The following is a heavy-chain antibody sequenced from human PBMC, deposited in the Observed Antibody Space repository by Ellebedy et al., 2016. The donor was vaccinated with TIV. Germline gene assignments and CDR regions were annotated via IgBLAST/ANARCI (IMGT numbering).Heavy chain of an antibody. D-gene: IGHD6-19*01. J-gene: IGHJ5*02. CDR3: ARGLSAAVAGINWFDP. V-gene: IGHV4-34*01. Sequence: SETLSLTXAVYGGSFSGYSWSWIRQPPGKGLEWIGEINHSGSTNYNPSLKSRVTISVDTSKNQFSLKLSSVTAADTAVYYCARGLSAAVAGINWFDPWGQGTLVTVSS. CDR2: INHSGST. CDR1: GGSFSGYS.